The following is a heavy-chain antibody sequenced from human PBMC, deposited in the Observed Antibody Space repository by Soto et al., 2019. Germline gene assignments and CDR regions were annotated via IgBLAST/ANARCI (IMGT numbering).Heavy chain of an antibody. Sequence: QVQLQESGPGLVKPSQTLSLTCTVSGGSISSGGYYWSWIRQHPGKGLEWIGYIYYSGSTYYNPSLKSRVTISVDTSKNQCSLKLSSMTAADTAVYYCARVTVVTRDFDYWGLGTLVTVSS. CDR1: GGSISSGGYY. V-gene: IGHV4-31*03. J-gene: IGHJ4*02. CDR2: IYYSGST. CDR3: ARVTVVTRDFDY. D-gene: IGHD2-21*02.